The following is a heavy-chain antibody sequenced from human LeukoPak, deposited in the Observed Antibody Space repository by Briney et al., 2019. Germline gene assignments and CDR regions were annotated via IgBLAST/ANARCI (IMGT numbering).Heavy chain of an antibody. D-gene: IGHD6-19*01. CDR3: ARYRSGWLAY. CDR2: INHSGGT. J-gene: IGHJ4*02. Sequence: SETLPLTCAVYGGSFSGYYWSWIRQPPGKGLEWIGEINHSGGTNYNPSLKSRVTISVDTSKNQFSLKLSSVTAADTAVYYCARYRSGWLAYWGQGTLVTVSS. V-gene: IGHV4-34*01. CDR1: GGSFSGYY.